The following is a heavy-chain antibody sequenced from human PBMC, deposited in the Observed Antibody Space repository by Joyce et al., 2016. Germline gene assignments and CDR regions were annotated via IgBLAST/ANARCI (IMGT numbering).Heavy chain of an antibody. CDR1: GFTFSSYS. J-gene: IGHJ4*02. V-gene: IGHV3-21*01. CDR2: LSSSSSYI. Sequence: EVQLVESGGGLVKPGGSLRLSCAASGFTFSSYSMSWVRQAPGKGLEWVSSLSSSSSYIKDTDSVTGRFTISRDNAKNSLYLQMNSLRVEDTAVYYCARSSYTNGIFDYWGQGTLVTVSS. D-gene: IGHD2-8*01. CDR3: ARSSYTNGIFDY.